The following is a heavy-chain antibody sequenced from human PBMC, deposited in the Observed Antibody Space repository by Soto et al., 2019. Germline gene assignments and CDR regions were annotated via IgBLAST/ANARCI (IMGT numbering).Heavy chain of an antibody. CDR1: GFTFSSYS. V-gene: IGHV3-48*01. CDR3: ARHPERIARIGWFDP. Sequence: EVQLVESGGGLVQPGGSLRLSCAASGFTFSSYSMNWVRQAPGKGLEWVSYISSSSSTIYYADFVKGRFTIYRDNAKNSRYLQMNSLRAEDTAVYYCARHPERIARIGWFDPWGQGTLVTVSS. D-gene: IGHD6-13*01. CDR2: ISSSSSTI. J-gene: IGHJ5*02.